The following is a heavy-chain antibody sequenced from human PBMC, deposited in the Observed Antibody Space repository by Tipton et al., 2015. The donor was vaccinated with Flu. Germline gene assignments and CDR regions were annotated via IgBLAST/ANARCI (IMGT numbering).Heavy chain of an antibody. CDR2: ISVGGGNT. CDR3: VKANSDYYYDY. D-gene: IGHD3-22*01. V-gene: IGHV3-23*01. Sequence: SLRLSCAASGFTFSSYAVSWVRQAPGKGLEWVSTISVGGGNTYYADSVKGRFTISRDDSTSTLCLQMNSLRAEDTAVYFCVKANSDYYYDYWGQGALATVSS. J-gene: IGHJ4*02. CDR1: GFTFSSYA.